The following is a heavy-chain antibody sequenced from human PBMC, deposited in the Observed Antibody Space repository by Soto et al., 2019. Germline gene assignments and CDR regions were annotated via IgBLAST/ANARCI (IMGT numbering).Heavy chain of an antibody. Sequence: QVQLVESGGGVVQPGRSLRLSCAASGFTYSNYAMHWVRQAPGKGLEWVAVISYDGSNKYYADSVKGRFTISRDNSKNTLYVQMNSLRAEDTAMYYCARPDLEGGNYPDYWGQGTLVTVSS. CDR2: ISYDGSNK. V-gene: IGHV3-30-3*01. J-gene: IGHJ4*02. CDR3: ARPDLEGGNYPDY. D-gene: IGHD1-26*01. CDR1: GFTYSNYA.